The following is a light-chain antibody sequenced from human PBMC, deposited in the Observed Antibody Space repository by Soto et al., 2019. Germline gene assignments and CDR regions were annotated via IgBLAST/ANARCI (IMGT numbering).Light chain of an antibody. J-gene: IGLJ1*01. CDR2: DVT. V-gene: IGLV2-14*01. Sequence: QSALTQPSSVSGSLGQSSTISCTGTSIDVGGYNYVSWYRHHPGKAPKLLIFDVTNRPSGVSNRFSGSKSGNTASLTISGLQPEDEADYYCSSYTSSSTLYVFGTGTKVTVL. CDR1: SIDVGGYNY. CDR3: SSYTSSSTLYV.